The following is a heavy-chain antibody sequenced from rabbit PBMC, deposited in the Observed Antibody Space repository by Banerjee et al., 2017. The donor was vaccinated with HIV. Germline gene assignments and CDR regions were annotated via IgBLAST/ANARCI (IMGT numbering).Heavy chain of an antibody. Sequence: QEQVEESGGDLVKPGASLTLTCKASGFSFSSSYWICWVRQAPGKGLEWIACIYVGSSGSTAYASWAKGRFTISKTSSTTVTLQMTSLTAADTATYFCARDMVAGLFNLWGPGTLV. D-gene: IGHD2-1*01. V-gene: IGHV1S45*01. CDR1: GFSFSSSYW. CDR2: IYVGSSGST. CDR3: ARDMVAGLFNL. J-gene: IGHJ4*01.